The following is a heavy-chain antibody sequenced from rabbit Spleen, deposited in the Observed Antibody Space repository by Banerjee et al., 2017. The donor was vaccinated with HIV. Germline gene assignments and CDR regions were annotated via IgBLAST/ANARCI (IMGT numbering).Heavy chain of an antibody. Sequence: QEQLVESGGGLVQPEGSLTLTCTASGFSFSSSYYMTWVRQAPGKGLQSIGYIYTSSGRTWYASWAKGRFTISKTSSTTVTLQMTSLTAADTATYFCARRTSETAFDPWGPGTLVTVS. J-gene: IGHJ2*01. CDR2: IYTSSGRT. CDR1: GFSFSSSYY. CDR3: ARRTSETAFDP. D-gene: IGHD7-1*01. V-gene: IGHV1S45*01.